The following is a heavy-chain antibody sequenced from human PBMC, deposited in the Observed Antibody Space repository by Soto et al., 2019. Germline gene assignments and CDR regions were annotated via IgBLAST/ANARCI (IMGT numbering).Heavy chain of an antibody. D-gene: IGHD6-13*01. CDR2: IFHGGNI. Sequence: SETLSLTCTVSGDSITTNDWWNWVRKTPGKGLEWIGEIFHGGNINYNPSLKSRVTISIDKSKNQFSLNLTSVTAADTAIYYCARDHFYSDNWAFDYWGQGALVTVSS. J-gene: IGHJ4*02. CDR1: GDSITTNDW. CDR3: ARDHFYSDNWAFDY. V-gene: IGHV4-4*02.